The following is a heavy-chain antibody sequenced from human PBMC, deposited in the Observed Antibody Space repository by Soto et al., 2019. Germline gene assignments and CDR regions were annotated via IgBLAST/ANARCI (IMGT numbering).Heavy chain of an antibody. Sequence: QVQLQESGPGLVKPSETLSLTCTVSGGSISSGNHYWSWVRRPPGKGLEWIGYIYYSGTTSYNSSLMSGVTMSVETSQNQFSLKLRSVTAADTAVYYCARDGRWSYGNLYTYYGMDVWGQGTTVTVSS. D-gene: IGHD1-26*01. V-gene: IGHV4-61*01. CDR1: GGSISSGNHY. CDR2: IYYSGTT. CDR3: ARDGRWSYGNLYTYYGMDV. J-gene: IGHJ6*02.